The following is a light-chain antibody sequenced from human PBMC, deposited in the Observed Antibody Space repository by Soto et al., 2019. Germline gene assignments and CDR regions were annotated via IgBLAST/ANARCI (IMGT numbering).Light chain of an antibody. CDR1: QSLLHSNGYNY. J-gene: IGKJ1*01. CDR2: LGS. Sequence: DIVMTQSPLSLPVTPGEPASISCRSSQSLLHSNGYNYLDWYLQKPGQSPHLLIYLGSNRSSGVPDRFSGSGSGTDFTPKISRVEAEDVGVYYCMQPLQTPRTFGQGTKVEIK. V-gene: IGKV2-28*01. CDR3: MQPLQTPRT.